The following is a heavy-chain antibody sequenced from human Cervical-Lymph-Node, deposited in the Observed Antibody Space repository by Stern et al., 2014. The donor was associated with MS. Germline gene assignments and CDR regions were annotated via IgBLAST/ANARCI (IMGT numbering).Heavy chain of an antibody. D-gene: IGHD1-1*01. CDR2: ISYDVDVK. Sequence: VQLVESGGGVVQPGTSLRLSCAVSGFTFSNYGMHWVRQAPGKGLGWVAVISYDVDVKFYASSVKGRFTISKDTPKNTMYLQLNSLKVEDAAVYFCAKKSVGTTGTTTAFDYWGQGTLVTVSS. CDR3: AKKSVGTTGTTTAFDY. CDR1: GFTFSNYG. V-gene: IGHV3-30*18. J-gene: IGHJ4*02.